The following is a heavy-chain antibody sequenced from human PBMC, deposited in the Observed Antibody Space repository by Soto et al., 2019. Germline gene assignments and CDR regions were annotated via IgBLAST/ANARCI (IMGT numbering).Heavy chain of an antibody. D-gene: IGHD1-26*01. V-gene: IGHV3-43*01. J-gene: IGHJ6*02. Sequence: GGSLRLSCAASGFTFDDYTMHWVRQAPGKGLEWVSLISWDGGSTYYADSVKGRFTISRDNSKNSLYLQMNSLRTEDTALYYCEKVVGPKYYYYGMDVWGQGTTVTVSS. CDR3: EKVVGPKYYYYGMDV. CDR2: ISWDGGST. CDR1: GFTFDDYT.